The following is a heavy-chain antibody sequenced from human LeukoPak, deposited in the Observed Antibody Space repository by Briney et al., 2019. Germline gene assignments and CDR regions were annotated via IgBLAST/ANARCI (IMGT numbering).Heavy chain of an antibody. V-gene: IGHV1-18*01. CDR2: TSTHNGDT. D-gene: IGHD3-10*01. CDR1: GYTFIDYG. J-gene: IGHJ3*01. CDR3: ARDLFLWFGQSYDAFDV. Sequence: ASVKVSCKSSGYTFIDYGISWVRQAPGQGLEWMGWTSTHNGDTTYAQSLQGRVNMTMDTSAKTVYMDLGSLRFDDTAVYYCARDLFLWFGQSYDAFDVWGQGTVVTVSS.